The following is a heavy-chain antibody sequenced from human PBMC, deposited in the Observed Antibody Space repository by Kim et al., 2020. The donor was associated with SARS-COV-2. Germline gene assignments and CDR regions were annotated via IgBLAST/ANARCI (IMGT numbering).Heavy chain of an antibody. CDR3: VRVAAAGPYFDD. CDR1: GFTFSNFY. J-gene: IGHJ4*02. CDR2: ISSGGNTI. V-gene: IGHV3-11*01. Sequence: GGSLRLSCAVSGFTFSNFYMSWIRQAPGKGLEWISYISSGGNTIYYADSVKGRCTISRDNANNSLYLQMNSLRVDDTAFYYCVRVAAAGPYFDDWGQGTL. D-gene: IGHD6-25*01.